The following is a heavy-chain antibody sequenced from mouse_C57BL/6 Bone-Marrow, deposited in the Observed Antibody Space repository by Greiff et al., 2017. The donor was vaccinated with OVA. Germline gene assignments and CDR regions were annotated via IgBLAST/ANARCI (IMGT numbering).Heavy chain of an antibody. V-gene: IGHV1-9*01. CDR3: ASDDYDERGAMDY. D-gene: IGHD2-4*01. CDR2: IVPGSGST. Sequence: QVQLQQSGAELMKPGASVKLSCKATGYTFTGYWIEWVKQRPGHGLEWIGEIVPGSGSTNYNEKFKCKATFNADTSSNTAYMQLSILTTEDSAIYYCASDDYDERGAMDYWGQGTSVTVSS. J-gene: IGHJ4*01. CDR1: GYTFTGYW.